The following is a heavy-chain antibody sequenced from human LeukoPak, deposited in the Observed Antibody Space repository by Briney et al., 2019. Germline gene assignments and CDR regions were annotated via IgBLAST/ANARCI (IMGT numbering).Heavy chain of an antibody. CDR2: TYTSGSP. CDR1: GGSISSYF. D-gene: IGHD6-13*01. V-gene: IGHV4-4*07. CDR3: ARESGQRLVQGYYYYDTDV. J-gene: IGHJ6*03. Sequence: SETLSLTCTVSGGSISSYFLSWIRQPAGKGLECIGRTYTSGSPNYNHSLKSRVTMSLDTSKHQFSLQLRSVTAADTAVYYCARESGQRLVQGYYYYDTDVWGTGTTVTVSS.